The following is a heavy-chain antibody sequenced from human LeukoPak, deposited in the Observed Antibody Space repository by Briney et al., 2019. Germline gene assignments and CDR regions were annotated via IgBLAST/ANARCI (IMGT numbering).Heavy chain of an antibody. V-gene: IGHV3-23*01. CDR1: GFTFSNAW. J-gene: IGHJ3*02. CDR2: ISGSGGST. Sequence: GGSLRLSCAASGFTFSNAWMSWVRQAPGKGLEWVSAISGSGGSTYYADSVKGRFTISRDNSKNTLYLQMNSLRAEDTAVYYCASSIVVVTAIWGAFDIWGQGTMVTVSS. CDR3: ASSIVVVTAIWGAFDI. D-gene: IGHD2-21*02.